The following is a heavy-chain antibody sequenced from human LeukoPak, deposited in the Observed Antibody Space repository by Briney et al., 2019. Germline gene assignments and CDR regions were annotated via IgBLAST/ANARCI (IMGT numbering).Heavy chain of an antibody. CDR2: IHSGGTT. V-gene: IGHV4-4*07. CDR1: GDSISDDY. Sequence: SETLSLTCTVSGDSISDDYYTWMRQPAGKGLEWIGRIHSGGTTNYNPSLMSRVTLSIDKSKKHISLRLTSVTAADTALYYCARGDWFGELFSWFDPWGQGTLVTVSS. CDR3: ARGDWFGELFSWFDP. J-gene: IGHJ5*02. D-gene: IGHD3-10*01.